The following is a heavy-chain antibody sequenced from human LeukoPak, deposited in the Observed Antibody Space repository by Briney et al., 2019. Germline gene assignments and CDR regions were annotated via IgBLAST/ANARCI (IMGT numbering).Heavy chain of an antibody. Sequence: GGSLRLSCAASGFTVSGNYMSWVRQAPGKGLEWVSVIYSGGSTYYADSVKGRFTISRDNSKNTLYLQMNSLRAEDTAIYYCARVRGYSGYEGRYYYYGMDVWGQGTTVTVSS. D-gene: IGHD5-12*01. CDR2: IYSGGST. CDR3: ARVRGYSGYEGRYYYYGMDV. V-gene: IGHV3-53*01. CDR1: GFTVSGNY. J-gene: IGHJ6*02.